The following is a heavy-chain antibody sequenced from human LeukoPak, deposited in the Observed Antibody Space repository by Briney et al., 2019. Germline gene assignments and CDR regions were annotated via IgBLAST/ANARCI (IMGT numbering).Heavy chain of an antibody. D-gene: IGHD3-22*01. J-gene: IGHJ2*01. CDR1: GFTYSSYS. V-gene: IGHV3-21*01. CDR2: ISSTSSYI. Sequence: GGSVPLYCAASGFTYSSYSRNWVRQAPGKGLEWVSSISSTSSYIYYADSVKGRFTVSRDNAKNSLYLQMNSLRAEDTAVYYCARDGTSVVINWYFDLWGRGSLVTVSS. CDR3: ARDGTSVVINWYFDL.